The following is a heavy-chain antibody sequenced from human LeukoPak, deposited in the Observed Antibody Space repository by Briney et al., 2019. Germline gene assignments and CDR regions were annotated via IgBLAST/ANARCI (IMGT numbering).Heavy chain of an antibody. Sequence: GGSLRLSCAASGFTFSSYAMHWVRQAPGKGLEWVAVISYDGSNKYYADSVKGRFTTSRDNSKNTLYLQMNSLRAEDTAVYYCARDKYIVVVVAATPWYFDYWGQGTLVTVSS. D-gene: IGHD2-15*01. V-gene: IGHV3-30-3*01. CDR2: ISYDGSNK. CDR1: GFTFSSYA. J-gene: IGHJ4*02. CDR3: ARDKYIVVVVAATPWYFDY.